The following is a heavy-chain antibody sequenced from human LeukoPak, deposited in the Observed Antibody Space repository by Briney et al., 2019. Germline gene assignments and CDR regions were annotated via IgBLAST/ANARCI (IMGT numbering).Heavy chain of an antibody. D-gene: IGHD6-19*01. J-gene: IGHJ5*02. CDR3: AKDFSAYHVYLVAGSFDP. CDR1: GFTFSSYG. CDR2: ISYDGSNK. V-gene: IGHV3-30*18. Sequence: HAGGSLRLSCAASGFTFSSYGMHWVRQAPGKGLEWVAVISYDGSNKYYADSVKGRFTISRDNSKNTLYLQMNSLRAEDTAVYYCAKDFSAYHVYLVAGSFDPWGQGTLVTVSS.